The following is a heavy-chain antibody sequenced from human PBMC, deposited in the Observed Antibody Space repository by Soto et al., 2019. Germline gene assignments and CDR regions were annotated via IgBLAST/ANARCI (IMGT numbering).Heavy chain of an antibody. V-gene: IGHV5-51*01. J-gene: IGHJ4*02. CDR1: GYKFTSYW. CDR2: IYRGDSDT. CDR3: ARHGASYLDYFDY. D-gene: IGHD1-26*01. Sequence: GESLKISCKGSGYKFTSYWIGWVRQMPGKGLEWMGIIYRGDSDTRYSPSFQGQVTMSADKSISTAYLQWSSLKASDTAMYYCARHGASYLDYFDYWGQGTLVTVSS.